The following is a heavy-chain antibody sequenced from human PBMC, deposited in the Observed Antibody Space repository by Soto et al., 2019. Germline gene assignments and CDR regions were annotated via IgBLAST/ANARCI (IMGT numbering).Heavy chain of an antibody. J-gene: IGHJ4*02. D-gene: IGHD6-19*01. CDR2: VNRDESTK. V-gene: IGHV3-7*05. Sequence: GGSLRLSCATSGFTFTNYWMTWVRQAPGKGLEWVANVNRDESTKGYADSVKGRFTISRDNAKNSLYLQMNSLRADDTAVYYCVGDGGWFRLDYWGQGALVTVSS. CDR3: VGDGGWFRLDY. CDR1: GFTFTNYW.